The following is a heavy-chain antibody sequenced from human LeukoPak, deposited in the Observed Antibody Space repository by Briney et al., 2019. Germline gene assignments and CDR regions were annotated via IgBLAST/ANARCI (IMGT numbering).Heavy chain of an antibody. J-gene: IGHJ4*02. CDR3: ARTSYDSSGYPYFDY. D-gene: IGHD3-22*01. V-gene: IGHV1-8*01. Sequence: ASVKVSCKASGYTFTSYDINWVRQAPGQGLEWVGWMNPNSGNTDNAQKLQGRVTMTRNTPISTAYMGRSSLRSEDTAVYYCARTSYDSSGYPYFDYWGQGTLVTVSS. CDR2: MNPNSGNT. CDR1: GYTFTSYD.